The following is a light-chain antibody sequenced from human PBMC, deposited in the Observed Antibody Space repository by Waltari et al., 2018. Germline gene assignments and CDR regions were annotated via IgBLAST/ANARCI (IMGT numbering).Light chain of an antibody. Sequence: DIVVTQSPLPLPVTPGEPASISCSSSQSLLHSNGYNDLDWYLQKPGQSPQLLIYLGSNRASGVPDRFSGSGSGTDFTLKISRVEAEDVGVYYCMQALQTPAFGQGTKVEIK. V-gene: IGKV2-28*01. CDR2: LGS. CDR3: MQALQTPA. J-gene: IGKJ1*01. CDR1: QSLLHSNGYND.